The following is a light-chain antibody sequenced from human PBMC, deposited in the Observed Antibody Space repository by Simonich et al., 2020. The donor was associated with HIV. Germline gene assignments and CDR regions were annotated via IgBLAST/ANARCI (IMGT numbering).Light chain of an antibody. CDR2: LGS. V-gene: IGKV2-28*01. CDR1: QSLLGSNGYNY. CDR3: QQSYSTPYT. J-gene: IGKJ2*01. Sequence: DIVMTQSPLSLPVTPGEPASISCRSSQSLLGSNGYNYLDWYLQKPGQSPQLLIYLGSNRASGVPDRFSGSGSGTDFTLTISSLQPEDFATYSCQQSYSTPYTFGQGTKLEIK.